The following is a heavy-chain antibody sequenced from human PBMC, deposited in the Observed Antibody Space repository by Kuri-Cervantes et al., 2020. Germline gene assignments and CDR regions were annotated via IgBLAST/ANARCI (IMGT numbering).Heavy chain of an antibody. D-gene: IGHD6-19*01. J-gene: IGHJ5*02. CDR3: ARERLAVAGLHGWFDP. V-gene: IGHV3-7*01. CDR1: GFTFRDYY. Sequence: GESLKISCAASGFTFRDYYMTWVRQAPGKGLERVADIKQDGSVKYYVDSVKGRFTISRDNARNSLYLQMNSLRAEDTAVYYCARERLAVAGLHGWFDPWGQGTLVTVSS. CDR2: IKQDGSVK.